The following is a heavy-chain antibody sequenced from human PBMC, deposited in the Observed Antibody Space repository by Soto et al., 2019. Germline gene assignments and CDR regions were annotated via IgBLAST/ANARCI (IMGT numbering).Heavy chain of an antibody. V-gene: IGHV3-74*01. Sequence: GGSLRLSCAASGFTFSSYWMHWVRQAPGKGLVWVSRINSDGSSTSYADSVKGRFTISRDNSKNTLYLQMNSLRAEDTAVYYWARVGTVTPYYYYYYGMEVWGQGTTVTVSS. CDR3: ARVGTVTPYYYYYYGMEV. D-gene: IGHD4-17*01. J-gene: IGHJ6*01. CDR2: INSDGSST. CDR1: GFTFSSYW.